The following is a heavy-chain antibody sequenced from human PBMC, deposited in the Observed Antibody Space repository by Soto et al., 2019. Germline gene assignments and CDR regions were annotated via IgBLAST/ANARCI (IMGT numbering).Heavy chain of an antibody. Sequence: EGQLVESGGGLVQPGESLRLSCAGSGFTLNIYGMSWVRQAPGKGLEWVAKVQQDGSEKYYVDSVKGRFTISRDNAKNSVYLQMNSLRVEDTAVYYCARGGLHRSGYEYYYYYYGLDVWGQGTTVTVAS. J-gene: IGHJ6*02. CDR1: GFTLNIYG. D-gene: IGHD5-12*01. V-gene: IGHV3-7*03. CDR2: VQQDGSEK. CDR3: ARGGLHRSGYEYYYYYYGLDV.